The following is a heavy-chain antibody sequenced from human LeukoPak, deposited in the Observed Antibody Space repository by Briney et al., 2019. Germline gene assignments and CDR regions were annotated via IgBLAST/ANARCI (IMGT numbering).Heavy chain of an antibody. J-gene: IGHJ4*02. CDR2: IRYDGSNK. CDR1: GFTFSSYG. Sequence: PGGSLRLSCAASGFTFSSYGMHWVRQAAGKGLEWVAFIRYDGSNKYYADSVKGRFTISRDNSKNTLYMQMNSLRVEDTAVYYCATAPRGGDYEDYWGQGTLVTVSS. V-gene: IGHV3-30*02. D-gene: IGHD4-17*01. CDR3: ATAPRGGDYEDY.